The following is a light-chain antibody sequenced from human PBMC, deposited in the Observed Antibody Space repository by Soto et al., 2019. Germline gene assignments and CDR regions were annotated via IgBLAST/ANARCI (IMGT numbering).Light chain of an antibody. V-gene: IGKV1-39*01. CDR2: ATS. CDR3: QQSYGAQYT. J-gene: IGKJ2*01. CDR1: QTVGSF. Sequence: DIQMTQSPSSLSASVGDRVSLTCRAGQTVGSFVNWYQQKPAKAPRLLIYATSNLQSGVPSRISGSGSGTEFTLTISSVQPEDFATYFCQQSYGAQYTFGQGTKLEIK.